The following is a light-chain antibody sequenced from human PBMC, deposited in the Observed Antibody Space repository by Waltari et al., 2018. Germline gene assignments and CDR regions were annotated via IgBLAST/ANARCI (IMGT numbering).Light chain of an antibody. Sequence: EIVLTQSPRTLCLSPGERATLSCRASQSVSRTLAWYQQKPGQAPRLLIYDASTRATGIPDRFSGSGSGTDFSLTISRLEPEDFAVYYCQKYGTLPATFGQGTKVEIK. CDR2: DAS. CDR3: QKYGTLPAT. J-gene: IGKJ1*01. V-gene: IGKV3-20*01. CDR1: QSVSRT.